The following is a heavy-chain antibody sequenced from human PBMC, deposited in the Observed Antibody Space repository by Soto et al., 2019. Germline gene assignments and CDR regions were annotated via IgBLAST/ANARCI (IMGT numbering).Heavy chain of an antibody. CDR2: INPDTGNT. J-gene: IGHJ3*01. V-gene: IGHV1-3*01. D-gene: IGHD2-2*02. CDR3: ARDIPSVGPRANDAFDV. CDR1: GFTFTDNL. Sequence: QVQLVQSGAELKKPGASVNISCTASGFTFTDNLINWVRQAPGQWLEWMGWINPDTGNTRYSETFQGRVTISRHSTAIIAHLELSCLKNDVTALYFCARDIPSVGPRANDAFDVWGQGTMITVSS.